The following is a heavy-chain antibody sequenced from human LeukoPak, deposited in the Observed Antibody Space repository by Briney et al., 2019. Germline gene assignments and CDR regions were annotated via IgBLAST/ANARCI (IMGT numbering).Heavy chain of an antibody. V-gene: IGHV3-66*01. D-gene: IGHD5/OR15-5a*01. CDR1: GFTVSSNY. CDR2: IYSGGNT. CDR3: ARDPGSSAFDY. J-gene: IGHJ4*02. Sequence: GGSLRLSCAASGFTVSSNYMSWVRQAPGKGLEWVSIIYSGGNTYYADSVKGRFTISRDNSKNTLYLQMNSLRAEDTAVYYCARDPGSSAFDYWGQGTLVTVSS.